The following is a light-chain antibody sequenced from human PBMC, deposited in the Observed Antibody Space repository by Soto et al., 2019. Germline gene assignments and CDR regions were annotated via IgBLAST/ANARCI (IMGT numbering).Light chain of an antibody. CDR3: LQHNSYPRT. J-gene: IGKJ1*01. Sequence: DIQMTQSPSSLSASIGDSVIITCRASQDIGTYLNWYQHKPGKAPKHLIYAASSLQTGVPSRFTGSGSGTEFTLTIDSLQPEDFATYYCLQHNSYPRTFGQGTKVDIK. V-gene: IGKV1-39*01. CDR2: AAS. CDR1: QDIGTY.